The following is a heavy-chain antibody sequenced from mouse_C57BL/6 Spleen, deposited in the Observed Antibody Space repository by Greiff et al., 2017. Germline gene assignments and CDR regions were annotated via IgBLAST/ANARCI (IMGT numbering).Heavy chain of an antibody. Sequence: QVHVKQPGTELVKPGASVKLSCKASAYTFTTYWMHWVKQRPGQGLEWIGNINPSNGGTNYNEKFKSKATLTVDKSSSTAYMQLSSLTSEDSAVYYCARDYGSSFDYWGEGTTLTVSS. CDR1: AYTFTTYW. V-gene: IGHV1-53*01. CDR3: ARDYGSSFDY. J-gene: IGHJ2*01. CDR2: INPSNGGT. D-gene: IGHD1-1*01.